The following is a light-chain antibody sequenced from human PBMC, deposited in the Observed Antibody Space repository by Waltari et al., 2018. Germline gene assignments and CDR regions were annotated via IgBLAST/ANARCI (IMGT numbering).Light chain of an antibody. Sequence: QTVVTQEPSLSVSPGGTVTLTCALSSGSVSFTSYATWYQQTPGQPPRTLMYKANSRSSGVPDRFSGSILGNKAALTITGAQAEDESDYYCALYMGSGIWVFSGGTKLTVL. CDR3: ALYMGSGIWV. V-gene: IGLV8-61*01. CDR1: SGSVSFTSY. J-gene: IGLJ3*02. CDR2: KAN.